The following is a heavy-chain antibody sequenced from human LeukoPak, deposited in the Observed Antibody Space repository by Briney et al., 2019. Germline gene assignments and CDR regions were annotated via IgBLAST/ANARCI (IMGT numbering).Heavy chain of an antibody. Sequence: SETLSLTCTVSGASISDYYWSWIRQPPGQGLEWIGYVFDSGGANYNPSLKSRVTISVDTSKNQFSVKLGSVTAADTAVYYCAAAVGRCDDYSRGYYFDYWGQGTLVTVSS. J-gene: IGHJ4*02. CDR1: GASISDYY. CDR2: VFDSGGA. V-gene: IGHV4-59*13. D-gene: IGHD2-21*01. CDR3: AAAVGRCDDYSRGYYFDY.